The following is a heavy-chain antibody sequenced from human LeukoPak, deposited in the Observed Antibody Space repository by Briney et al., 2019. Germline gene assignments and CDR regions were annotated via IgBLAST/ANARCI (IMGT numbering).Heavy chain of an antibody. Sequence: PSETLSLTCAVYGGSFSGYYWSWIRQPPGKGLEWIGEINHSGSTNYNPSLKSRVTISVDTSKNQFSLKLSSVTAADTAVYYCARHWYYYDSSTYHFDYWGQGTLVTVSS. V-gene: IGHV4-34*01. CDR2: INHSGST. J-gene: IGHJ4*02. D-gene: IGHD3-22*01. CDR1: GGSFSGYY. CDR3: ARHWYYYDSSTYHFDY.